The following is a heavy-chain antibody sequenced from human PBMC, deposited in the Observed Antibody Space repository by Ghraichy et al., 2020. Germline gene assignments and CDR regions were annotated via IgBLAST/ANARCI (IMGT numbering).Heavy chain of an antibody. D-gene: IGHD3-10*01. J-gene: IGHJ6*02. V-gene: IGHV6-1*01. CDR3: ARYSVRRGDYYYGMDV. CDR1: GDSVSSNSAA. Sequence: SQTLSLTCAISGDSVSSNSAAWNWIRQSPSRGLEWLGRTYFRSKWYNDYAVYVKSRITINPDTSKNQFSLQPNSVTPEDTAVYYCARYSVRRGDYYYGMDVWGQGTTVTVSS. CDR2: TYFRSKWYN.